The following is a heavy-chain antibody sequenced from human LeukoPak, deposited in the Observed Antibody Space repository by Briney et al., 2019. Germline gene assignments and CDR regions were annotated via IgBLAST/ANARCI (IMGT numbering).Heavy chain of an antibody. Sequence: ASVKVSCKASGGTFSSYAISWVRQAPGQGLEWMGGIIPIFGTANYAQKFQGRVTITTDESTSTAYMELSSLRSEDTAVYYCARDNYAGANWFDPWGQGTLVAVSS. CDR2: IIPIFGTA. D-gene: IGHD1-7*01. CDR1: GGTFSSYA. J-gene: IGHJ5*02. V-gene: IGHV1-69*05. CDR3: ARDNYAGANWFDP.